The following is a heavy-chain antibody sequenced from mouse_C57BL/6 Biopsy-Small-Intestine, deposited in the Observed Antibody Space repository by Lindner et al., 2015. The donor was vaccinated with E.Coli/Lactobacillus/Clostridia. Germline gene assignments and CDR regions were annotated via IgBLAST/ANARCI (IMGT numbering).Heavy chain of an antibody. CDR2: INPTTGGT. D-gene: IGHD2-10*01. Sequence: VQLQESGPELVKPGASVKTSCKASGYSFTGYYMNWVKQSPEKGLEWIGEINPTTGGTTYNQKFKAKATLTVDKSSSTAYMQLKSLTSEDSAVYYCARSYYDNLDYWGQGTTLTVSS. CDR3: ARSYYDNLDY. V-gene: IGHV1-42*01. CDR1: GYSFTGYY. J-gene: IGHJ2*01.